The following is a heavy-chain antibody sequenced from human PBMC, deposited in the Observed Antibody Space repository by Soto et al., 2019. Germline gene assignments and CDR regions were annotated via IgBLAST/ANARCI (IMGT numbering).Heavy chain of an antibody. CDR1: GDSVSSNSAA. Sequence: SQTLSLTCVISGDSVSSNSAALNLIRQSPSRGLEWLGRTYYRSKWYSNYAVSVKSRITINPDTSKNQFSLQLNSVTPEDTAVYYCARVPEGKIVGYYGMDVWGQGTTVTVSS. CDR2: TYYRSKWYS. J-gene: IGHJ6*02. V-gene: IGHV6-1*01. D-gene: IGHD3-16*02. CDR3: ARVPEGKIVGYYGMDV.